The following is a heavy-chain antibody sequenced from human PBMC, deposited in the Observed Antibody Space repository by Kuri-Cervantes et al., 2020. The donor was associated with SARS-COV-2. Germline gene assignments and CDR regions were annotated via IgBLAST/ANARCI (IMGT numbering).Heavy chain of an antibody. J-gene: IGHJ3*02. CDR2: MNPNSGGT. CDR1: GYTFTDYY. Sequence: ASVKVSCKASGYTFTDYYMHWVRQAPGQGLEWMGWMNPNSGGTNSAQKSQGWVIMTRDTSISTVYMELSRLRSDDTAVYYCARSTPLRRLVVISQGGAFDIWGQGTMVTVSS. D-gene: IGHD3-22*01. CDR3: ARSTPLRRLVVISQGGAFDI. V-gene: IGHV1-2*04.